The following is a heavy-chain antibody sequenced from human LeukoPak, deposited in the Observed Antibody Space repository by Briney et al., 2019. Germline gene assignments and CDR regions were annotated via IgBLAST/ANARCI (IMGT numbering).Heavy chain of an antibody. V-gene: IGHV3-23*01. Sequence: GGSLRLSCAASGFTFSSYAMSWVRQAPGKGLEWVSAISGSGGSTYYADSVKGRFTISRDNSKNTLYLQMNSLRAEDTAVYYCANALRGHSSSVADPYAFDIWGQGTMVTVSS. D-gene: IGHD6-6*01. CDR1: GFTFSSYA. CDR2: ISGSGGST. J-gene: IGHJ3*02. CDR3: ANALRGHSSSVADPYAFDI.